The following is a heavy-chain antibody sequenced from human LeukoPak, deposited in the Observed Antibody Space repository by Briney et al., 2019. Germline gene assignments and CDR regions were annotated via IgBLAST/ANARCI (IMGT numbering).Heavy chain of an antibody. CDR3: ARIGGRGWLLSDYYYMDV. V-gene: IGHV4-39*07. J-gene: IGHJ6*03. D-gene: IGHD3-9*01. CDR1: GGSISTSYY. Sequence: SETLSLTCTVSGGSISTSYYWGWIRQPPGKGLEWIGSIYYSGSTYYNPSLKSRVTISLDTSKNQFSLKLSSVTAADTAVYYCARIGGRGWLLSDYYYMDVWGKGTTVTISS. CDR2: IYYSGST.